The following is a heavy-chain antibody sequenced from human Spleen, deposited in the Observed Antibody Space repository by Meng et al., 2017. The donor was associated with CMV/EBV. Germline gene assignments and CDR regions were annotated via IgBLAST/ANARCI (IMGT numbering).Heavy chain of an antibody. J-gene: IGHJ4*02. D-gene: IGHD4-11*01. V-gene: IGHV4-34*01. CDR3: AREIVTTLDY. Sequence: GSLRLSCAASRFTITSYTMNWVRQAPGKGLEWIGEINHSGSTNYNPSLKSRVTISVDTSKNQFSLKLSSVTAADTAVYYCAREIVTTLDYWGQGTLVTVSS. CDR1: RFTITSYT. CDR2: INHSGST.